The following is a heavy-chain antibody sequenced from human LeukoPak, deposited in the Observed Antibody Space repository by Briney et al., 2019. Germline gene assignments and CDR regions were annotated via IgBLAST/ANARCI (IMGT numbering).Heavy chain of an antibody. CDR3: ARATYGSGSYSPYYFDY. Sequence: HRASVKVSCKASGYTFTSYGISWVRQAPGQGLEWMGWISAYNGNTNYAQKLQGRVTMTTDTSTSTAYMELRSRRSDDTAVYYCARATYGSGSYSPYYFDYWGQGTLVTVSS. CDR1: GYTFTSYG. V-gene: IGHV1-18*01. CDR2: ISAYNGNT. J-gene: IGHJ4*02. D-gene: IGHD3-10*01.